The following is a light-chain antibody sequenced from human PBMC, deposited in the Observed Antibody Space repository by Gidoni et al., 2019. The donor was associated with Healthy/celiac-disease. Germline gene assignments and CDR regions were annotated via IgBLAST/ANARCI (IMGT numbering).Light chain of an antibody. CDR2: EVS. CDR1: SSDVSCYKY. V-gene: IGLV2-11*01. J-gene: IGLJ3*02. Sequence: QSALTQPRSVYGSPGESVTISCTGTSSDVSCYKYVSWYQQHPGKAPKLMIYEVSKRPSGVPDRCSGSKSGTTASLTISGLQAENEAGYYCCSSAGSYALVFGGGTKLTVL. CDR3: CSSAGSYALV.